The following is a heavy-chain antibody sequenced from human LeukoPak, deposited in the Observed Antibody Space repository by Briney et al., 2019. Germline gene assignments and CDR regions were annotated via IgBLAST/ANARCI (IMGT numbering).Heavy chain of an antibody. CDR1: GFIFSNDA. V-gene: IGHV3-33*01. CDR3: ARDPAGSGFAFDS. D-gene: IGHD1-1*01. CDR2: IWSDGSNK. Sequence: GGSLRLSCAASGFIFSNDAMHWVRKAPGKGLEWLAFIWSDGSNKYCADSVKGRFTISRDNSEDTLYLQMNSLRVEDTAVYYCARDPAGSGFAFDSWGQGALVTVSS. J-gene: IGHJ4*02.